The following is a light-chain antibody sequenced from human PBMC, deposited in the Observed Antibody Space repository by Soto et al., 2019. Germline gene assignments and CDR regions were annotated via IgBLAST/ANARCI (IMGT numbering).Light chain of an antibody. V-gene: IGKV3-20*01. CDR1: EILSGTY. CDR2: AAS. CDR3: QHYVSSPLT. J-gene: IGKJ4*01. Sequence: DIVLTQSPDTLSLSPGESATLSCRASEILSGTYLAWYQQKLGQSPRLLIYAASTRATGVPDRFSGSGSGTDFTLTISRLEPEDFALYYCQHYVSSPLTFAGGTKVEIK.